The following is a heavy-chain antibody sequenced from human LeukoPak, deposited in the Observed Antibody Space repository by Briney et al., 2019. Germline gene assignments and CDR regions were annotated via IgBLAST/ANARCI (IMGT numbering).Heavy chain of an antibody. CDR1: GYTLTELS. CDR3: ATVGAQGDAFDI. CDR2: FDPEDGET. D-gene: IGHD1-26*01. Sequence: GASVKVSCKVSGYTLTELSVHWVRQAPGKGLEWMGGFDPEDGETIYAQKFQGRVTMTEDTSTDTAYMELCSLRSEDTAVYYCATVGAQGDAFDIWGQGTMVTVSS. J-gene: IGHJ3*02. V-gene: IGHV1-24*01.